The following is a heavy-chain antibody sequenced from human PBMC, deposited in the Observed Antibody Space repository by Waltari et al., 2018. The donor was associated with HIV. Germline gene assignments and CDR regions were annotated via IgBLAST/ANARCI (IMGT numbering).Heavy chain of an antibody. V-gene: IGHV4-39*01. Sequence: QLQLQESGPGLVTPSETLALTCTVSGGSIRSSSHFWGWIRQPPGKGLEWIGSIYYSGSTYYNPSLKSRVTISVDTSKNQFSLKLSSVTAADTAVYYCARQGYYYDSSGYYTGAFDIWGQGTVVTVSS. J-gene: IGHJ3*02. CDR3: ARQGYYYDSSGYYTGAFDI. D-gene: IGHD3-22*01. CDR1: GGSIRSSSHF. CDR2: IYYSGST.